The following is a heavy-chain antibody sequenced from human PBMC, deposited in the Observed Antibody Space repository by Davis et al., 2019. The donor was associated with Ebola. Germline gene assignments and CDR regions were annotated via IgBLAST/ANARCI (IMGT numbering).Heavy chain of an antibody. D-gene: IGHD2/OR15-2a*01. V-gene: IGHV3-74*01. J-gene: IGHJ6*03. CDR2: IDTDGSTT. CDR3: ARNGFFYDSTGKHYYMDV. CDR1: EFTFRSYW. Sequence: PGGSLRLSCVASEFTFRSYWFHWVRQAPGKGLEWVSRIDTDGSTTNYADSVRGRFTISRDNAKNTLFLQMNSLRADDTAVYYCARNGFFYDSTGKHYYMDVWGRGTTVTVSS.